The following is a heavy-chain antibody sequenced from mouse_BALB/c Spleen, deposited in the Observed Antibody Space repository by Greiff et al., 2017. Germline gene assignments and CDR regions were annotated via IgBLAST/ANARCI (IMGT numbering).Heavy chain of an antibody. Sequence: VKLVESGPGLVQPSQSLSITCTVSGFSLTSYGVHWVRQSPGKGLEWLGVIWSGGSTDYNAAFISRLSISKDNSKSQVFFKMNSLQANDTAIYYCARGNYYGSKGYYYAMDYWGQGTSVTVSS. CDR2: IWSGGST. J-gene: IGHJ4*01. CDR3: ARGNYYGSKGYYYAMDY. CDR1: GFSLTSYG. D-gene: IGHD1-1*01. V-gene: IGHV2-2*02.